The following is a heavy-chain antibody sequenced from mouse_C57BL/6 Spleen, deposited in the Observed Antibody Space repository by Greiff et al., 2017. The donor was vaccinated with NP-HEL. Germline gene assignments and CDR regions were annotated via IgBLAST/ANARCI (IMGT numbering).Heavy chain of an antibody. D-gene: IGHD1-1*01. Sequence: QVQLKQSGPELVKPGASVKISCKASGYAFSSSWMNWVKQRPGKGLEWIGRIYPGDGDTNYNGKFKGKATLTADKSSSTAYMQLSSLTSEDSAVYFCARTVAYAMDYWGQGTSVTVSS. V-gene: IGHV1-82*01. CDR1: GYAFSSSW. CDR3: ARTVAYAMDY. CDR2: IYPGDGDT. J-gene: IGHJ4*01.